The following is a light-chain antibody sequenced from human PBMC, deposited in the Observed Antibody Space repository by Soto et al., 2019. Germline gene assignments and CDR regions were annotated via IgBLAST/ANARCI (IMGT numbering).Light chain of an antibody. V-gene: IGLV2-11*01. J-gene: IGLJ1*01. CDR3: CSYAGSYTYV. CDR2: DVT. Sequence: QSALTQPRSVSGSPGQSVTISCTGTNSDVGTFYFVSWYQQYPDKGPKLIIYDVTERPSGVPDRFFGSKSGNTASLTISGLQAEDEADYYCCSYAGSYTYVFGRGTKVTVL. CDR1: NSDVGTFYF.